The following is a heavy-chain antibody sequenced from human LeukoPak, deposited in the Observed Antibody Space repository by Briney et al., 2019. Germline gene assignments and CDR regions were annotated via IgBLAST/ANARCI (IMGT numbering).Heavy chain of an antibody. CDR3: AREIFGSGSYPDY. CDR1: GFSFSTYA. CDR2: IWHDTSNT. D-gene: IGHD3-10*01. Sequence: GVPLRLSCAASGFSFSTYAMHGLREARGGGVEWVALIWHDTSNTFYTDSVKGRFTISRDNSKNTVYLQMNSLGGEDTAVYYCAREIFGSGSYPDYWGQGTLVTVSS. V-gene: IGHV3-33*01. J-gene: IGHJ4*02.